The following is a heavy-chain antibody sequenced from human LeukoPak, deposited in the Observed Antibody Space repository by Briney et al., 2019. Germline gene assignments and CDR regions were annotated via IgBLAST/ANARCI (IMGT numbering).Heavy chain of an antibody. CDR3: ARGIAARPTTYDY. D-gene: IGHD6-6*01. J-gene: IGHJ4*02. CDR1: GFTFSSYS. CDR2: ISSSSSYI. Sequence: PGGSLRLSCAASGFTFSSYSMNWVRQAPGKGLEWVSSISSSSSYIYYADSVEGRFTISRDNAKNSLYLQMNSLRAGDTAVYYCARGIAARPTTYDYWGQGTLVTVSS. V-gene: IGHV3-21*01.